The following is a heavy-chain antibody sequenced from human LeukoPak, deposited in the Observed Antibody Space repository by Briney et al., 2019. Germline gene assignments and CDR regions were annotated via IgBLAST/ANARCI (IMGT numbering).Heavy chain of an antibody. D-gene: IGHD3-22*01. Sequence: PGRSLRLSCAASGFTFSSYGMHWVRQAPGKGLEWVSSISSSSSYIYYADSVKGRFTISRDNAKNSLYLQMNSLRAEDTAVYYCARDWYYDSSGYYIFGEDAFDIWGQGTMVTVSS. J-gene: IGHJ3*02. CDR1: GFTFSSYG. V-gene: IGHV3-21*01. CDR2: ISSSSSYI. CDR3: ARDWYYDSSGYYIFGEDAFDI.